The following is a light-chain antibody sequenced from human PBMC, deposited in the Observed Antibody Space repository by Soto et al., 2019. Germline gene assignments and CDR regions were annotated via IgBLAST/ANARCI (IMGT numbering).Light chain of an antibody. CDR2: EGS. CDR1: NSDVGSYDY. CDR3: WSYAGRSTSV. Sequence: QSVLTQPASVSGSPGQSITISCTGTNSDVGSYDYVSWYQQQPGKAPKLMLYEGSKRPSGVSDRFSGSKSGHTASLTISGLQADDEADYYCWSYAGRSTSVFGTGTKVTVL. V-gene: IGLV2-23*01. J-gene: IGLJ1*01.